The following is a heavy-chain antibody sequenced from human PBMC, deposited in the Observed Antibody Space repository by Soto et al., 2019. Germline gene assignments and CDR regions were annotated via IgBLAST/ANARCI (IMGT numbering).Heavy chain of an antibody. CDR1: GFTFSDYY. CDR2: ISSSGSTI. V-gene: IGHV3-11*01. Sequence: QVQLVESGGGLVKPGGSLRLSCAASGFTFSDYYMSWIRQAPGKGLEWVSYISSSGSTIYYADSVKGRFTISRDNAKNSLYLQMNSLGAEDTAVYYCARSPPLWRVFTYYFDYWGQGTLVTVSS. D-gene: IGHD3-10*01. J-gene: IGHJ4*02. CDR3: ARSPPLWRVFTYYFDY.